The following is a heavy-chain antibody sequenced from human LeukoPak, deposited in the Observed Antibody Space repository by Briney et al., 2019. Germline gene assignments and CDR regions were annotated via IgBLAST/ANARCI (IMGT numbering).Heavy chain of an antibody. CDR3: ATTKSMVRGVRPDY. CDR1: GGTFSSYA. Sequence: SSVKVSCEASGGTFSSYAISWVRQAPGQGLEWMGRIIPIFGTANYAQKFQGRVTITTDESTSTAYMELSSLRSEDTAVYYCATTKSMVRGVRPDYWGQGTLVTVSS. V-gene: IGHV1-69*05. D-gene: IGHD3-10*01. CDR2: IIPIFGTA. J-gene: IGHJ4*02.